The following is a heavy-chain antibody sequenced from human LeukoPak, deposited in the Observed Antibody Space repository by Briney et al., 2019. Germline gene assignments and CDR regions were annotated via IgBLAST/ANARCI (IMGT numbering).Heavy chain of an antibody. J-gene: IGHJ6*03. CDR3: ARTLFGVVIIGYMDV. D-gene: IGHD3-3*01. Sequence: ASVKVSCKASGGTFSSYAISWVRQAPGQGLEWMGGIIPIFGTANYAQKFQGRVTITADTSTSTAYMELSSLRSEDTAVYYCARTLFGVVIIGYMDVWGKGTTVTVSS. CDR1: GGTFSSYA. CDR2: IIPIFGTA. V-gene: IGHV1-69*06.